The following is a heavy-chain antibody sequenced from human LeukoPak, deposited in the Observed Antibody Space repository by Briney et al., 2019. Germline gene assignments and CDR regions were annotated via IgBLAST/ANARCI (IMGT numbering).Heavy chain of an antibody. CDR3: ERYGGNSRFGSDY. D-gene: IGHD4-23*01. CDR2: INHSGST. CDR1: GGSFSGYY. Sequence: SETLSLTCAVYGGSFSGYYWSWIRQPPGKGLEWIGEINHSGSTNYNPSLKSRVTISVDTSKNQFSLKLSSVTAADTAVYYCERYGGNSRFGSDYWGQGALVTVSS. V-gene: IGHV4-34*01. J-gene: IGHJ4*02.